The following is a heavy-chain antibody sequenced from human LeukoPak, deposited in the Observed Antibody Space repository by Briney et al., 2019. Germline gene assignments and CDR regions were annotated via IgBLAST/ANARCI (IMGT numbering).Heavy chain of an antibody. D-gene: IGHD3-22*01. Sequence: SETLSLTCTVSGGSISSYYWSWIRQPPGKGLEWIGYIYYSGSTNYNPSLKRRVTISVDTSKKQFSLKLSSVTAADTAVYYCARVSGSGYSRGWFDPWGQGTLVTVSS. CDR3: ARVSGSGYSRGWFDP. CDR1: GGSISSYY. V-gene: IGHV4-59*01. CDR2: IYYSGST. J-gene: IGHJ5*02.